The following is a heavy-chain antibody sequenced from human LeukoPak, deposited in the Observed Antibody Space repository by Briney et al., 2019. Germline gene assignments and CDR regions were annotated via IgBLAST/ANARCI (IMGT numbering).Heavy chain of an antibody. CDR1: GGSISSYY. Sequence: PSETLSLTCTVSGGSISSYYWSWIRQPPGKGLEWIGYIYNSGSTNYNPSLKSRVTISVDTSKNQISLKLNSVTAADTAVYYCARVMGDGSGYYPFDYWGRGTLVTVSS. V-gene: IGHV4-59*08. J-gene: IGHJ4*02. D-gene: IGHD3-22*01. CDR3: ARVMGDGSGYYPFDY. CDR2: IYNSGST.